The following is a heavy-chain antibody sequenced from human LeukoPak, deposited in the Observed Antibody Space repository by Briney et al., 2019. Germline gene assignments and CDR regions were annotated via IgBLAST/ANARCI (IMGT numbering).Heavy chain of an antibody. Sequence: GGSLRLSCAASGFTFDDYAMHWVRQAPGKGLEWVSGISWNSGSIGYADSVKGRFTISRDNAKNSLYLQMNSLRAEDTAVYYCAREEEQCWFDPWGQGTLVTVSS. V-gene: IGHV3-9*01. CDR2: ISWNSGSI. J-gene: IGHJ5*02. CDR1: GFTFDDYA. CDR3: AREEEQCWFDP. D-gene: IGHD6-19*01.